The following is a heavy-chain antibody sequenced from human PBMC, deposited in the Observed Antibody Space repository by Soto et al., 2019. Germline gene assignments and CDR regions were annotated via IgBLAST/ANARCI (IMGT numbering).Heavy chain of an antibody. CDR3: ARMASRYYYDSSGYYSDAFDI. CDR1: GGSISSSNW. J-gene: IGHJ3*02. D-gene: IGHD3-22*01. Sequence: QVQLQESGPGLVKPSGTLSLTCAVSGGSISSSNWWSWVRQPPGKGLEWIGEIYHSGSTNYNPSLKSRVTLSVAKSKTQFSLKLSSVPAADTAVYYCARMASRYYYDSSGYYSDAFDIWGQGTMVTVSS. CDR2: IYHSGST. V-gene: IGHV4-4*02.